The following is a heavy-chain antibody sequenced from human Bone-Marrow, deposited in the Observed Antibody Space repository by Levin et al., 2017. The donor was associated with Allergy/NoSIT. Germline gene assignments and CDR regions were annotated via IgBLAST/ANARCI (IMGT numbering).Heavy chain of an antibody. CDR3: AKGRGYCSGGSCLLPDYYYYGMDV. D-gene: IGHD2-15*01. CDR2: ISYDGSNK. CDR1: GFTFSSYG. V-gene: IGHV3-30*18. Sequence: GGSLRLSCAASGFTFSSYGMHWVRQAPGKGLEWVAVISYDGSNKYYADSVKGRFTISRDNSKNTLYLQMNSLRAEDTAVYYCAKGRGYCSGGSCLLPDYYYYGMDVWGQGTTVTVSS. J-gene: IGHJ6*02.